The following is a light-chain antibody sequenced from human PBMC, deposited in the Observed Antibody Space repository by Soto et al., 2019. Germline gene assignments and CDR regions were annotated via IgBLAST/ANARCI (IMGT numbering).Light chain of an antibody. CDR1: QGISNY. CDR3: QKYHSDSWT. Sequence: DIQMIQSPSSLSASVGDRVTITCRASQGISNYLAWYQQKPGKVPKLLSYGASTLQSGVPSRFSGRGSGTDFTLTISSLQPEDVATYFCQKYHSDSWTFGQGTKVEVK. CDR2: GAS. V-gene: IGKV1-27*01. J-gene: IGKJ1*01.